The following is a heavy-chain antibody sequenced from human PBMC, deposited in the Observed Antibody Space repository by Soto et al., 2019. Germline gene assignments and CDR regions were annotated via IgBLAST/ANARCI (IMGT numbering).Heavy chain of an antibody. V-gene: IGHV4-30-2*01. Sequence: SETLSLTCAVSGGSISGGDYSWSWIRQPPGKGLEWIGYIYHSGSTYYKPSLKSRVTISVDRSQNKFSLKISSVTAADTAVYYCARMISDAFDIWGQGTMVTVSS. J-gene: IGHJ3*02. CDR1: GGSISGGDYS. CDR2: IYHSGST. D-gene: IGHD3-16*01. CDR3: ARMISDAFDI.